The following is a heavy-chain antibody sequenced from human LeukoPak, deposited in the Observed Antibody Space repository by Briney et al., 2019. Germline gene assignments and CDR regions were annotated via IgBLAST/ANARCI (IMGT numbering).Heavy chain of an antibody. Sequence: ASVKVSCKVSGYTLTELSMHWVRQAPGKGLEWMGGFDPEDGETIYAQKFQGRVTMTEDTSTDTAYMELSSLRSEDTAVYYCATAAVGYRGYYYYYMDVWGKGTTVTVSS. CDR3: ATAAVGYRGYYYYYMDV. CDR2: FDPEDGET. CDR1: GYTLTELS. V-gene: IGHV1-24*01. D-gene: IGHD6-13*01. J-gene: IGHJ6*03.